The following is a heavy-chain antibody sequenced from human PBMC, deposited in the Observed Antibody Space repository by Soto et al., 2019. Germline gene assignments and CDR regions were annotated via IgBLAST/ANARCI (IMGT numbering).Heavy chain of an antibody. CDR2: ISYDGSNK. V-gene: IGHV3-30*18. Sequence: LSLSCAASGFTFSSYGMHWVRQAPGKGLEWVAVISYDGSNKYYADSVKGRFTISRDNSKNTLYLQMNSLRAEDTAVYYCAKGGGDYLRDYYYYYYGMDVWGQGTTVTVSS. J-gene: IGHJ6*02. D-gene: IGHD4-17*01. CDR1: GFTFSSYG. CDR3: AKGGGDYLRDYYYYYYGMDV.